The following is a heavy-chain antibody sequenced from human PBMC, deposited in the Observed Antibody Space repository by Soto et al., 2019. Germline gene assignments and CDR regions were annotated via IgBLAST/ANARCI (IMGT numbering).Heavy chain of an antibody. V-gene: IGHV1-69*01. CDR1: GGTFTTYA. CDR2: IIPMYNKP. CDR3: ARGYSGGYYYAMDV. Sequence: QVQLVQSGAEVKKPGSSVRVSCQASGGTFTTYAFNWVRHAPGQGLEWMGGIIPMYNKPNYAPNFLGRVPISADPSTSTAYMELTTLRSEDTAVYFCARGYSGGYYYAMDVWGQGTTVTVSS. J-gene: IGHJ6*02. D-gene: IGHD4-4*01.